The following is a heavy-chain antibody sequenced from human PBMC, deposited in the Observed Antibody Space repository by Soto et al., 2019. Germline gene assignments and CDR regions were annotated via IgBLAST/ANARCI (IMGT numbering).Heavy chain of an antibody. CDR1: GGSVSSGSYY. Sequence: QVQLQESGPGLVKPSETLSLTCTVSGGSVSSGSYYWSWIRQPPGKGLEWIGYIYYSGGTNYNPSLKSRVTISVDTSKNQFSLKLSSVTAADTAVYYCARNPHITYYYGMDVWGQGTTVTVSS. D-gene: IGHD1-20*01. J-gene: IGHJ6*02. CDR3: ARNPHITYYYGMDV. V-gene: IGHV4-61*01. CDR2: IYYSGGT.